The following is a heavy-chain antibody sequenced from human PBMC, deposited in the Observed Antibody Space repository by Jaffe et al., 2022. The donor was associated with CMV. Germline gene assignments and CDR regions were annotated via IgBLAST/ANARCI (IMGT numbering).Heavy chain of an antibody. Sequence: QVQLQESGPGLVKPSETLSLTCTVSGGSISSYYWSWIRQPPGKGLEWIGYIYYSGSTNYNPSLKSRVTISVDTSKNQFSLKLSSVTAADTAVYYCAREKLGVYYDSSGYYYYYYMDVWGKGTTVTVSS. V-gene: IGHV4-59*01. CDR1: GGSISSYY. D-gene: IGHD3-22*01. CDR2: IYYSGST. J-gene: IGHJ6*03. CDR3: AREKLGVYYDSSGYYYYYYMDV.